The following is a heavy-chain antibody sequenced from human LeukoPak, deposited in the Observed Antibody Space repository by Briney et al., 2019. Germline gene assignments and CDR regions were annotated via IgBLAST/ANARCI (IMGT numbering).Heavy chain of an antibody. Sequence: GGSLRLSCVASGFTFSDYWMTWVRQAPGKGLEWVANIKKDGSDKYYVDSVKGRFTVSRDNAKNSLYLQMNSLRAEDTAVYYCARGMVGAGRVDYWGQGTLVTVSS. D-gene: IGHD1-26*01. CDR3: ARGMVGAGRVDY. V-gene: IGHV3-7*01. CDR2: IKKDGSDK. CDR1: GFTFSDYW. J-gene: IGHJ4*02.